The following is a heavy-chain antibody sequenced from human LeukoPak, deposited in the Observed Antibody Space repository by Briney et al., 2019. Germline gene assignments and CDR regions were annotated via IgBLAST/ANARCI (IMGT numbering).Heavy chain of an antibody. D-gene: IGHD4-23*01. CDR1: GFTFSTYE. CDR2: IISSGTTI. J-gene: IGHJ4*02. V-gene: IGHV3-48*03. CDR3: ARVLGGNGFDY. Sequence: GGSLRLSCAASGFTFSTYEMNWVRQAPGKGLEWVSYIISSGTTIYYADSVKGRFTISRDNAKNSLYLQMHSLRAEDTAVYYCARVLGGNGFDYWGQGTLVTVSS.